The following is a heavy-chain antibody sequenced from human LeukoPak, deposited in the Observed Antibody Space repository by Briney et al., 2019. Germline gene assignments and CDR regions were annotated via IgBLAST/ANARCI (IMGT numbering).Heavy chain of an antibody. CDR1: GGSISSYY. Sequence: SETLSLTCTVSGGSISSYYWSWIRQPPGKGLEWIGYIYYSGSTNYNPSLKSRVTISVDTSKNQFSLKLSSVTAADTAVYYCARPTGTTSGDYYYMDVWGKGTTVTVSS. CDR3: ARPTGTTSGDYYYMDV. J-gene: IGHJ6*03. D-gene: IGHD1-7*01. CDR2: IYYSGST. V-gene: IGHV4-59*08.